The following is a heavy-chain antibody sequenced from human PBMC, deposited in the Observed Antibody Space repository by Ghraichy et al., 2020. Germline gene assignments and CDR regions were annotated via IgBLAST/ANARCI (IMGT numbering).Heavy chain of an antibody. CDR1: GFTFSSYA. V-gene: IGHV3-23*01. CDR2: ISGSGGST. Sequence: GESLNISCAASGFTFSSYAMSWVRQAPGKGLEWVSAISGSGGSTYYADSVKGRFTISRDNSKNTLYLQMNSLRAEDTAVYYCAKDRGDYGAWFGDLSRRTDAFDIWGQGTMVTVSS. D-gene: IGHD3-10*01. J-gene: IGHJ3*02. CDR3: AKDRGDYGAWFGDLSRRTDAFDI.